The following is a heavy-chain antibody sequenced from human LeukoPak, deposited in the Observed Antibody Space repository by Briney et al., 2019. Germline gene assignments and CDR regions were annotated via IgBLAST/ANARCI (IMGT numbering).Heavy chain of an antibody. CDR3: VTDGDKWNDFEY. D-gene: IGHD1-1*01. CDR2: ISKDGNEI. Sequence: GGSLILSCAASGLSLSNFWMHWVRQAPGKGLEWVAIISKDGNEIKYVDSVKGRFTLSRDNAKNSVYLQMNSLRTEDTALYYCVTDGDKWNDFEYWGQGTLVTVSS. V-gene: IGHV3-7*01. CDR1: GLSLSNFW. J-gene: IGHJ4*02.